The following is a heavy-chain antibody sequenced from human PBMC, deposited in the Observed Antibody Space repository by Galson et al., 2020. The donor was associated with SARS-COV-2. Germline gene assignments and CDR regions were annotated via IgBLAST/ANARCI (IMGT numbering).Heavy chain of an antibody. D-gene: IGHD1-1*01. CDR2: ISSKSAYS. CDR1: GFSSDSYS. Sequence: PGGSLRLSCAASGFSSDSYSMNWVRQAPGKGLEWVASISSKSAYSYYTDSLKGRFTISRDNAKNSLYLQMNSLRADDTAVYYCARAPGGNDYYFDFWGQGTLVTVSS. V-gene: IGHV3-21*01. CDR3: ARAPGGNDYYFDF. J-gene: IGHJ4*02.